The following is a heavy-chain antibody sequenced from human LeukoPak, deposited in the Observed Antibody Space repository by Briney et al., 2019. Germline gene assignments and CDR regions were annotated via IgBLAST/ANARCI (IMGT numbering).Heavy chain of an antibody. V-gene: IGHV4-30-4*01. CDR3: ARGSIPYYFDY. CDR2: IYYSRST. CDR1: GGSISSGDYY. Sequence: KASQTLSLTCTVSGGSISSGDYYWSWIRQPPGKGLEWIGYIYYSRSTYYNPSLKSRVTLSEDTSKNQFSLKLSSVTAADTAVYYCARGSIPYYFDYWGQGTLVTASS. D-gene: IGHD2/OR15-2a*01. J-gene: IGHJ4*02.